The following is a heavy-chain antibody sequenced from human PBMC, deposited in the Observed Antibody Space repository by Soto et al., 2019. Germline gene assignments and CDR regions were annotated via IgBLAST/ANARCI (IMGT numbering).Heavy chain of an antibody. V-gene: IGHV1-58*02. Sequence: QMQLVQSGPEVKKPGTSVKVSCKASGFTFTSSAMQWVRQARGQRLEWIGWIVVGSGNTNYAQKFQERVTXXRXMXXSTAYMELSSLRSEDTAVYYCAATDDYGDPFLFDYWGQGTLVTVSS. CDR3: AATDDYGDPFLFDY. CDR2: IVVGSGNT. D-gene: IGHD4-17*01. J-gene: IGHJ4*02. CDR1: GFTFTSSA.